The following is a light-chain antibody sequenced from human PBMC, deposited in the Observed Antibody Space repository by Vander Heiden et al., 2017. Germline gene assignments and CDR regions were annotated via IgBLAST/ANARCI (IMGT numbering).Light chain of an antibody. V-gene: IGKV3-20*01. CDR3: QQYCSSPYT. Sequence: IFLTHPPGPLSLSPAERDTRSCRASQSVSSSYLAWYQQKPGQAPRLLIYGASSRATGIPDRFSGSGSGTDFTLTISRLEPEDFAVYYCQQYCSSPYTFGQGTKLEIK. CDR1: QSVSSSY. CDR2: GAS. J-gene: IGKJ2*01.